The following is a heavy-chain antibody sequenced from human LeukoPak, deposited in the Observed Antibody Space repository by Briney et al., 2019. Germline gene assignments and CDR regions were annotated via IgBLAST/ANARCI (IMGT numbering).Heavy chain of an antibody. J-gene: IGHJ3*02. Sequence: GGSLRLSCAASGFTFSSYGMHWVRQAPGKGLQRVAVISFDGSNKYYAESVKGRFTISRDNSKNTLYLQMNSLRAEDTAVYYCAKDLLWFGELLRSHDAFDIWRQGTMVTVSS. CDR1: GFTFSSYG. V-gene: IGHV3-30*18. CDR3: AKDLLWFGELLRSHDAFDI. CDR2: ISFDGSNK. D-gene: IGHD3-10*01.